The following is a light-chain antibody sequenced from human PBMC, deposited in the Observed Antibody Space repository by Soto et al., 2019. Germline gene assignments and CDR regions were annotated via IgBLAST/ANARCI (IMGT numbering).Light chain of an antibody. J-gene: IGKJ5*01. CDR3: QQYGSSPPSST. CDR1: QSVSSSY. Sequence: EIVLTQSPGTLSLSPGERATLSCRASQSVSSSYLAWYQQKPGQAPRLLIYGASSRATGIPDRFSGRGSGTDFTLTISRLEPEDFAVYYCQQYGSSPPSSTVGQGTKLDIK. V-gene: IGKV3-20*01. CDR2: GAS.